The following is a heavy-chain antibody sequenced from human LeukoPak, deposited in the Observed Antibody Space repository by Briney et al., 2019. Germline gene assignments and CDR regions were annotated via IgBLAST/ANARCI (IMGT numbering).Heavy chain of an antibody. Sequence: GGSLSLFCAVSGFHFSTYSMPWVRQAPGGGLEWVTYFWCSTSTIYYGDSVKGRFTISRDNAKKSLYLHMNRLRAEDTAVYYCASHSMNGSNTFGAFDIWGQGTMVTVSS. J-gene: IGHJ3*02. CDR1: GFHFSTYS. D-gene: IGHD4-23*01. CDR2: FWCSTSTI. V-gene: IGHV3-48*04. CDR3: ASHSMNGSNTFGAFDI.